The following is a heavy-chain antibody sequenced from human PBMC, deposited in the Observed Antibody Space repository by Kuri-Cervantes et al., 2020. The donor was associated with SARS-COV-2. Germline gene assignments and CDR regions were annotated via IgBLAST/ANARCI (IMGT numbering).Heavy chain of an antibody. CDR2: ISSSSSYT. J-gene: IGHJ5*02. V-gene: IGHV3-11*06. CDR1: GFTFSDYY. Sequence: GESLEISCAASGFTFSDYYMGWIRQAPGKGLEWVSYISSSSSYTNDADPVKGRFTISRDNAKNSLFLQMNSLRAEDTAVYYCARRQGSGWYLGLSANWFDPWGQGTLVTVSS. D-gene: IGHD6-19*01. CDR3: ARRQGSGWYLGLSANWFDP.